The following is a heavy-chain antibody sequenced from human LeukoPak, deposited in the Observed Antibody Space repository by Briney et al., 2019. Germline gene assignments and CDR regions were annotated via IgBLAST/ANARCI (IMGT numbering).Heavy chain of an antibody. Sequence: GGSLRLSGAASGFTFSSHWMSWVRQAPGKGLEWVANIKQDGSEKQYVDSVKGRFAISRDNAENSLYLQMNSLKAEDTAVYYCGRFTRSGDSVYWGQGTLVTVSS. V-gene: IGHV3-7*04. CDR2: IKQDGSEK. D-gene: IGHD7-27*01. CDR1: GFTFSSHW. CDR3: GRFTRSGDSVY. J-gene: IGHJ4*02.